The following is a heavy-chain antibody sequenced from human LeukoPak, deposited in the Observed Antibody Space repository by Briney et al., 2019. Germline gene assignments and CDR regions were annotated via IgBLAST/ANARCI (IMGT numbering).Heavy chain of an antibody. CDR3: ARLFYDILTGSYYFDY. CDR2: IYSGGST. J-gene: IGHJ4*02. CDR1: GFTVSSNY. Sequence: PGGSLRLSCAASGFTVSSNYMSWVRQAPGKGLEWVSVIYSGGSTYYAGSVKGRFTISRDNSKNTLYLQMNSLRAEDTAVYYCARLFYDILTGSYYFDYWGQGTLVTVSS. D-gene: IGHD3-9*01. V-gene: IGHV3-66*04.